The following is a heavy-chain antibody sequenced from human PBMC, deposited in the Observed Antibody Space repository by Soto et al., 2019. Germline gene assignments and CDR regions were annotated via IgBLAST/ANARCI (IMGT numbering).Heavy chain of an antibody. CDR2: IFSSGTT. CDR3: ARVPSPFDYYYAMDV. J-gene: IGHJ6*02. CDR1: GDSISSGNKY. Sequence: PSETLSLTCTVSGDSISSGNKYWSWIRQPPWKGLEWIGYIFSSGTTYYNPSLKSRLTMSLDASQNQFSLKLNSLTDADTAVYFCARVPSPFDYYYAMDVWGQGTTVTVSS. D-gene: IGHD3-16*01. V-gene: IGHV4-30-4*01.